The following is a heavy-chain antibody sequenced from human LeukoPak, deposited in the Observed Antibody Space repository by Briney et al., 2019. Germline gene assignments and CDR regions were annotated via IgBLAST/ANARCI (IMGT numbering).Heavy chain of an antibody. CDR3: ARDAGNTIFGLDY. CDR1: GGSISRGGYY. Sequence: SETLSLTCTVSGGSISRGGYYWSWIRQHPGKGPEWIGYIYYSGSTYYNPSLKSRVTISVDTSKNQFSLKLSSVTAADTAVYYCARDAGNTIFGLDYWGQGTLVTVSS. CDR2: IYYSGST. V-gene: IGHV4-31*03. D-gene: IGHD3-3*01. J-gene: IGHJ4*02.